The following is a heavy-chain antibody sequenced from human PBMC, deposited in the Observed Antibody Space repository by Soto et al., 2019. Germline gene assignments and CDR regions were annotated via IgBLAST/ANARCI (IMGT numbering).Heavy chain of an antibody. V-gene: IGHV5-10-1*01. D-gene: IGHD3-10*01. CDR2: IDTSDSYT. CDR3: ATQLWFGDVRMNWFDP. J-gene: IGHJ5*02. CDR1: GYSFTSYW. Sequence: GESLKISCKGSGYSFTSYWISWVRQMPGKGLEWMGRIDTSDSYTNYSPSFQGHVTISADKSISTAYLQWSSLKASDTAMYYCATQLWFGDVRMNWFDPWGQGTLVTVSS.